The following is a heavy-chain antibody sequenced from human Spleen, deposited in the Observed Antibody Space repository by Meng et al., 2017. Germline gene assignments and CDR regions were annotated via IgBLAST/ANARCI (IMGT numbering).Heavy chain of an antibody. V-gene: IGHV3-7*01. CDR2: IKQDGSEK. J-gene: IGHJ4*02. Sequence: GESLKISCAASGFTFSSSWMSWVRQAPGKGLEWVANIKQDGSEKYYVDSVKGRFTISRDNAKNSLYLQMNSLRAEDTAVYYCARDPRSWDLWLEQDSIDYWGQGTLVTVSS. CDR3: ARDPRSWDLWLEQDSIDY. D-gene: IGHD2-21*01. CDR1: GFTFSSSW.